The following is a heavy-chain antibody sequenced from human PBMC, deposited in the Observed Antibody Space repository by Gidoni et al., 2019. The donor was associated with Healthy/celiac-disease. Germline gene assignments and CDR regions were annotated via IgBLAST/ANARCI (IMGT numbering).Heavy chain of an antibody. Sequence: QVQLVQSGAEVKKPGASVKVSCTASGYTFTSYDINWVRQATGQGLEWMGWMNPNSGNTGYAQKFQGRVTMTRNTSISTAYMELSSLRSEDTAVYYCARARAGIKSRWFDPWGQGTLVTVSS. V-gene: IGHV1-8*01. D-gene: IGHD3-3*01. CDR3: ARARAGIKSRWFDP. J-gene: IGHJ5*02. CDR1: GYTFTSYD. CDR2: MNPNSGNT.